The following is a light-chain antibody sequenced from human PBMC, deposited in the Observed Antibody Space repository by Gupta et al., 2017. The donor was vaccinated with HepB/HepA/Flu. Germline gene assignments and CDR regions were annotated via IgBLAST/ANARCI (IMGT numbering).Light chain of an antibody. Sequence: EIVLTQSPATLSLSPGERATLSCRASQSVSSYLGWYQQKPGQAPRLLIYDASKRATGIPDRFSGSGSGTDFTLTISRLEPDDFAVYYCQQRSNWLSFGGGTKVEIK. CDR3: QQRSNWLS. J-gene: IGKJ4*01. CDR1: QSVSSY. V-gene: IGKV3-11*01. CDR2: DAS.